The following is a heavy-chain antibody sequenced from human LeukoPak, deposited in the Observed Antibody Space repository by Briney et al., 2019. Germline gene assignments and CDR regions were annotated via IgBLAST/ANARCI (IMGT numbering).Heavy chain of an antibody. J-gene: IGHJ4*02. CDR3: ARVSRDSSGYYPYYFDY. D-gene: IGHD3-22*01. Sequence: ASVQVSCKASGGTFSSYAISWVRQAPGHGLEWMGRIIPIFGIANYAQKFQGRVTITADKSTSTAYMELSSLRSEDTAVYYCARVSRDSSGYYPYYFDYWGQGTLVTVSS. CDR2: IIPIFGIA. CDR1: GGTFSSYA. V-gene: IGHV1-69*04.